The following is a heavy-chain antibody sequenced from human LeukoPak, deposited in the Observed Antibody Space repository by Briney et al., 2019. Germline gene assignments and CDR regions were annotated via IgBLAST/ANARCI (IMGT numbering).Heavy chain of an antibody. CDR3: AREAPYCGGDCYSGQYYFGY. D-gene: IGHD2-21*02. Sequence: PSETLSLTCAVYGGSFSGYYWSWIRQPPGKGLEWIGEINHSGSTNYNPSLKSRVTISVDTSKKQFSLKLSSVTAADTAVYYCAREAPYCGGDCYSGQYYFGYWGQGTLVTVSS. J-gene: IGHJ4*02. CDR1: GGSFSGYY. V-gene: IGHV4-34*01. CDR2: INHSGST.